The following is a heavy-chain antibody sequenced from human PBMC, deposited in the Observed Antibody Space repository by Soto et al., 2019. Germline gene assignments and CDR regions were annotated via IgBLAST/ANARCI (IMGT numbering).Heavy chain of an antibody. CDR1: GFTFSSYS. D-gene: IGHD2-2*01. J-gene: IGHJ4*02. Sequence: VGSLRLSCAASGFTFSSYSMNWVRQAPGKGLEWVSSISSSSSYIYYADSVKGRFTISRDNAKNPLYLQMNSLRAEDTAVYYCARDSSSPQFDYWGQGTLVTVSS. CDR2: ISSSSSYI. V-gene: IGHV3-21*01. CDR3: ARDSSSPQFDY.